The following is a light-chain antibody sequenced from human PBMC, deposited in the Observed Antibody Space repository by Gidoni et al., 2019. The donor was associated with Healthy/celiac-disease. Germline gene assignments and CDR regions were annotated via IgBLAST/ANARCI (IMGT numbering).Light chain of an antibody. V-gene: IGKV1-8*01. CDR1: QVISSY. Sequence: AIRMTQSPSSFSASTGDSVTITCRASQVISSYLAWYQQKPGKAPKLLIYAASTLQSGVPSRFSGSGSGTDFTLTISCLQSEDFATYYCQQYYSYPHTFGGGTKVEIK. CDR3: QQYYSYPHT. J-gene: IGKJ4*01. CDR2: AAS.